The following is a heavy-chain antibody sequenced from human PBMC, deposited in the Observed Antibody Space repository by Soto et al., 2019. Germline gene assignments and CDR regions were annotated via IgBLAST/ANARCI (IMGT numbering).Heavy chain of an antibody. CDR1: GFTVNSSA. V-gene: IGHV3-33*08. D-gene: IGHD3-16*01. J-gene: IGHJ6*03. CDR3: ARDWGAPNYYYYMDV. Sequence: GGSLRLSCAASGFTVNSSAMHWVRQAPGKGLEWVAIILSDGRNKYYADSVKGRFTISRDNSKNTLYLQMNSLRAEDTAVYYCARDWGAPNYYYYMDVWGKGTTVTVS. CDR2: ILSDGRNK.